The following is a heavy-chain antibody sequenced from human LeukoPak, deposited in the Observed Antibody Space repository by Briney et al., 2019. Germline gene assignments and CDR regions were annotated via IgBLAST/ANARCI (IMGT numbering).Heavy chain of an antibody. V-gene: IGHV4-34*01. D-gene: IGHD6-19*01. Sequence: SETLSLTCAVYGGSFSGYYWSWIRQPPGKGLEWIGEINHSGSTNYNPSLKSRVTISVDTSKNQFSLKLSSVTAADTAVYYCARLRSGWSFDYWGQGTLVTVSS. J-gene: IGHJ4*02. CDR2: INHSGST. CDR1: GGSFSGYY. CDR3: ARLRSGWSFDY.